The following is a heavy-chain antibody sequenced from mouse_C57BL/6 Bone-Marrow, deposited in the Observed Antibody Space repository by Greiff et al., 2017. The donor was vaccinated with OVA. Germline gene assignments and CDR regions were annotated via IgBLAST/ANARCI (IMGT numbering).Heavy chain of an antibody. J-gene: IGHJ4*01. Sequence: EVQLQQSGPVLVKPGASVKMSCKASGYTFTDYYMNWVKQSHGKSLEWIGVINPYNGGTSYNQKFKGKATLTVDKSSSTAYMELNSLTSEDSAVYYCARRGYELPAMDYWGQGTSVTVSS. D-gene: IGHD2-2*01. V-gene: IGHV1-19*01. CDR2: INPYNGGT. CDR3: ARRGYELPAMDY. CDR1: GYTFTDYY.